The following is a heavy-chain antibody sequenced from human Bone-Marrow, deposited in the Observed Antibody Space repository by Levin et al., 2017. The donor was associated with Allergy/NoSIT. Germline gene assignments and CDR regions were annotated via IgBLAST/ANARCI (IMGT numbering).Heavy chain of an antibody. J-gene: IGHJ4*02. D-gene: IGHD5-24*01. CDR1: GFTFSSYW. CDR2: IKQDGSEK. Sequence: PGGSLRLSCAASGFTFSSYWMSWVRQAPGKGLEWVANIKQDGSEKYYVDSVKGRFTISRDNAKNSLYLQMNSLRAEDTAVYYCARESTDGYNLGSYFDYWGQGTLVTVSS. V-gene: IGHV3-7*01. CDR3: ARESTDGYNLGSYFDY.